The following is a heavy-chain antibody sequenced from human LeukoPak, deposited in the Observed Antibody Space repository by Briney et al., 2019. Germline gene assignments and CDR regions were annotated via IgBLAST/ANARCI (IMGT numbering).Heavy chain of an antibody. D-gene: IGHD2-8*01. CDR1: GFTFSSYA. J-gene: IGHJ4*02. CDR2: ISSSGSSI. Sequence: GGSLRLSCAASGFTFSSYAMSWVRQAPWKGLEWVSYISSSGSSIFYADSVKGRFTISRDNAKNSLYLQMNSLRAEDTAIYYCARSLISYFDYGGQGTLVTVSS. V-gene: IGHV3-48*03. CDR3: ARSLISYFDY.